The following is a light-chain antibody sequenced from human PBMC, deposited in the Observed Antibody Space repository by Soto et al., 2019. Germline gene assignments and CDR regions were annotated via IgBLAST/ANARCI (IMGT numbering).Light chain of an antibody. Sequence: QSLRTQPACVSVSPGQSITISCTGTGSDIGAYNYVSWYQQHPGKAPKLIIYGVYHRPSGVSTRFSASKSAYTASLTISGLQAEDEADYYCSSFTTTYFYVFGPGTKVTVL. J-gene: IGLJ1*01. CDR1: GSDIGAYNY. CDR3: SSFTTTYFYV. CDR2: GVY. V-gene: IGLV2-14*01.